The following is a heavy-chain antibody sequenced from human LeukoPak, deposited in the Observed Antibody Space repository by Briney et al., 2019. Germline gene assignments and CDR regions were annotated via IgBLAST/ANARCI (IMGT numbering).Heavy chain of an antibody. CDR1: GGSLSGFY. CDR2: INRSGTT. J-gene: IGHJ3*02. CDR3: ARQHCSSTSCYVGNAFDI. Sequence: SETLSLTCAVYGGSLSGFYRSWIRQPPGKGLERIGEINRSGTTYYNPSLKSRVTLSIDTPNNQFALKVTSVTAADTAVYCCARQHCSSTSCYVGNAFDIWGQGTMVTVSS. D-gene: IGHD2-2*01. V-gene: IGHV4-34*01.